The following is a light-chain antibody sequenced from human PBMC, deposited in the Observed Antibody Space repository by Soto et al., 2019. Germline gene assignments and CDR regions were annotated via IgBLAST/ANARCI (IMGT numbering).Light chain of an antibody. CDR2: AAS. Sequence: DIQMTQSPSSLSASVGDRVTITCRASQSISSYLNWYQQKPGKAPKLLIYAASSLQSGVPSRSSGSGSGTDFTLIISSLQPEDFATYYCQQSYSTPPYTFGQGTRLEIK. J-gene: IGKJ5*01. CDR3: QQSYSTPPYT. CDR1: QSISSY. V-gene: IGKV1-39*01.